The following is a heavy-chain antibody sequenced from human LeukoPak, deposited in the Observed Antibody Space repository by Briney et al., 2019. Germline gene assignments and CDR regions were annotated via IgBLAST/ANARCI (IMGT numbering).Heavy chain of an antibody. D-gene: IGHD2-2*01. J-gene: IGHJ4*02. Sequence: PSETLSLTCTVSGGSISSGSYYWSWIRQPAGKGLEWIGRIYTSGSTNYNPSLKSRVTISVDTSKNQFSLKLSSVTAADTAVYYCASFTGPAAMGDYWGQGTLVTVPS. V-gene: IGHV4-61*02. CDR3: ASFTGPAAMGDY. CDR1: GGSISSGSYY. CDR2: IYTSGST.